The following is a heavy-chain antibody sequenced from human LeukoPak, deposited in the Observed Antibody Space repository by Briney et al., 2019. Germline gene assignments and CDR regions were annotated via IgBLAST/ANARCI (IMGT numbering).Heavy chain of an antibody. J-gene: IGHJ4*02. CDR3: ARQLPTPQYYYDSSGYYPFDY. CDR1: GYTFTSYY. CDR2: INPSGGST. V-gene: IGHV1-46*01. D-gene: IGHD3-22*01. Sequence: ASVKVSCKASGYTFTSYYMHWVRQAPGQGLEWMGIINPSGGSTSYAQKFQGRVTMTRDTSTSTVYMELSSLGSEDTAVYYCARQLPTPQYYYDSSGYYPFDYWGQGTLVTVSS.